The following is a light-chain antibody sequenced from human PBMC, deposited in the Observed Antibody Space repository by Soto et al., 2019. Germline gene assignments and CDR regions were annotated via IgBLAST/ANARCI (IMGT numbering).Light chain of an antibody. CDR2: GAS. Sequence: EIVLTQSPATLSLYPGERATLSCRASQSVGSYLVWYQQKPGQAPRLLIHGASNRATGIPARFSGSGSGTDFTLTISSLEPKDFAVYYCQQRSSWPPLFGQGTRLEIK. J-gene: IGKJ5*01. CDR3: QQRSSWPPL. CDR1: QSVGSY. V-gene: IGKV3-11*01.